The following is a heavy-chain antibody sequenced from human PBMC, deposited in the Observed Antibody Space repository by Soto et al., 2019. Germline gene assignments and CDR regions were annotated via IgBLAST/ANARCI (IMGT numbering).Heavy chain of an antibody. CDR3: ARVQPYDYGANTGWLDP. V-gene: IGHV4-31*03. D-gene: IGHD4-17*01. J-gene: IGHJ5*02. Sequence: SETLSLTCTVSGGSISSGGYYWSRIRQHPGKGLEWIGYTFYSGATYYNPSLKSRTIISVDTSKNQFSLTLTSLTAADTAVYYCARVQPYDYGANTGWLDPWGQGTLVTVSS. CDR1: GGSISSGGYY. CDR2: TFYSGAT.